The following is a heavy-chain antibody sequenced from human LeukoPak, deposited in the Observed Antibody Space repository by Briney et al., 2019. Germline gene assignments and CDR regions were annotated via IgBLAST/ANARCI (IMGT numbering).Heavy chain of an antibody. D-gene: IGHD6-19*01. CDR2: FFYSGST. CDR3: ARDKGHSRGWYVQSDACDI. CDR1: GGSLRCSL. Sequence: PSETLSLTCSVPGGSLRCSLWTWIRQPPGKGLEWIGSFFYSGSTNYNPSLKRRVNISVDTSKNHFSLKMTSVTAADTAVYYCARDKGHSRGWYVQSDACDIWGQGTRDSVSS. J-gene: IGHJ3*02. V-gene: IGHV4-59*01.